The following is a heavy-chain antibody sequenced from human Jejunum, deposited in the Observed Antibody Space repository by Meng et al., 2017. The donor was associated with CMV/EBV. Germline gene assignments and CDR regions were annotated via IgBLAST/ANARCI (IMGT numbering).Heavy chain of an antibody. Sequence: FSSYAMHWVRQAPGKGLEWVAVISYDGSNKYYADSVKGRFTISRDNSKNTLYLQMNSLTAEDTAVYYCARRGGYCSSPSCPGAFDIWGHGTMVTVSS. D-gene: IGHD2-2*01. J-gene: IGHJ3*02. CDR2: ISYDGSNK. CDR3: ARRGGYCSSPSCPGAFDI. CDR1: FSSYA. V-gene: IGHV3-30-3*01.